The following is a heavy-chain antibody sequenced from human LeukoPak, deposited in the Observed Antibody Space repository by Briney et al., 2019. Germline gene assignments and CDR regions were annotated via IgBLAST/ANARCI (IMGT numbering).Heavy chain of an antibody. J-gene: IGHJ4*02. D-gene: IGHD2-21*01. CDR1: GFTFSSYS. Sequence: GGSLRLSCAASGFTFSSYSMNWVRQAPGKGLEWVSSISSSSSYIYYADSVKGRFTISRDNSKNTLYLQMNSLRAEDTAVYYCARVSRVVPFDYWGQGTLVTVSS. V-gene: IGHV3-21*01. CDR2: ISSSSSYI. CDR3: ARVSRVVPFDY.